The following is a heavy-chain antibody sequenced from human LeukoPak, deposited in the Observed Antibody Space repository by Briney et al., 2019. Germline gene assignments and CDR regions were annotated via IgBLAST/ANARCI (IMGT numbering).Heavy chain of an antibody. Sequence: PGGSLRLSCTASGFTFGDYAMSWVRQAPGKGLEWVGFIRSKAYGGTTEYAASVKGRFTISRDDSKSIAYLQMNSLKTEDTAVYYCTRNIGLSDYWGQGTLVTVSS. J-gene: IGHJ4*02. V-gene: IGHV3-49*04. D-gene: IGHD5-12*01. CDR3: TRNIGLSDY. CDR1: GFTFGDYA. CDR2: IRSKAYGGTT.